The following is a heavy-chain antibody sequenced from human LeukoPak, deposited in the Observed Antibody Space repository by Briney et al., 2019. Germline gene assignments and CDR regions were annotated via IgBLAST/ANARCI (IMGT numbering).Heavy chain of an antibody. V-gene: IGHV3-30*18. J-gene: IGHJ4*02. Sequence: PGGSLRLSCAASGFSFSNYGMHWARQAPGKGLEWVAVISYDGSNKYYADSVKGRFTISRDDSKNTLYLQMNSLRAEDTAVFYCAKDGVLTGYSYYFDYWGQGTPVTVSS. D-gene: IGHD3-9*01. CDR2: ISYDGSNK. CDR1: GFSFSNYG. CDR3: AKDGVLTGYSYYFDY.